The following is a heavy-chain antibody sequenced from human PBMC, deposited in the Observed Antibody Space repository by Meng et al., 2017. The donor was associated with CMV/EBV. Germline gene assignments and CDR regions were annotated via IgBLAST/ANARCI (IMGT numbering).Heavy chain of an antibody. CDR1: GGSISSSSYY. CDR2: IYYSGST. CDR3: ARDVWSIFGVVIKEVGMDV. J-gene: IGHJ6*02. Sequence: SETLSPTCTVSGGSISSSSYYWGWIRQPPGKGLEWIGSIYYSGSTYYNPSLKSRVTISVDTSKNQFSLKLSSVTAADTAVYYCARDVWSIFGVVIKEVGMDVWGQGTTVTVSS. V-gene: IGHV4-39*07. D-gene: IGHD3-3*01.